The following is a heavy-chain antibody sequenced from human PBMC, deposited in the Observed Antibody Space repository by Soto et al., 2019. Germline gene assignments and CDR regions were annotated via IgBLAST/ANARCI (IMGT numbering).Heavy chain of an antibody. V-gene: IGHV3-74*01. Sequence: GGSLRLSCAASGFTFSSFWMHWVRQAPGRGLVWVSRINRDGSDANYADSVKGRFTISRDNAKNTLYLQMHSLRAEDTAVYYCAKDLSVAGFDHWGRGTLVTVSS. CDR1: GFTFSSFW. D-gene: IGHD6-19*01. J-gene: IGHJ4*02. CDR3: AKDLSVAGFDH. CDR2: INRDGSDA.